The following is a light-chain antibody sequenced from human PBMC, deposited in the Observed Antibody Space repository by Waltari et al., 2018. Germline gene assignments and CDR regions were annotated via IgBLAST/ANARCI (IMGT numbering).Light chain of an antibody. CDR2: GAS. V-gene: IGKV3-15*01. CDR1: QSISNY. CDR3: QQYNSWPDT. Sequence: EIMMTQSPATLSVSPGERVALSCRASQSISNYLAWYQQKPGQAPRLLIYGASSRTTGIPARFSGSVSGTEFTLTISSLQSEDFAVYYCQQYNSWPDTFGQGTELEI. J-gene: IGKJ2*01.